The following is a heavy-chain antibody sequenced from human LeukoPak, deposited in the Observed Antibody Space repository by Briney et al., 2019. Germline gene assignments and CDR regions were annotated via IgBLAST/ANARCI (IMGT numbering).Heavy chain of an antibody. CDR1: GFTFSIYG. CDR2: ILYDGSNK. J-gene: IGHJ4*02. D-gene: IGHD6-19*01. CDR3: AKASSGWSFDY. Sequence: GGCLRLSCAASGFTFSIYGTQCARQAAGEGLGWEAFILYDGSNKYYADSVKGRFTISRDNSKNTLYLQMNSLRAEDTAVYYCAKASSGWSFDYWGQGTLVTVSS. V-gene: IGHV3-30*02.